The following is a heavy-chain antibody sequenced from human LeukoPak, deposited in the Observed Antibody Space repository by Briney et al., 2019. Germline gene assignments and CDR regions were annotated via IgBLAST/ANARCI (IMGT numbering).Heavy chain of an antibody. CDR3: TRDPGTVAIDY. V-gene: IGHV3-20*04. J-gene: IGHJ4*02. CDR1: GFTFDDYA. D-gene: IGHD6-19*01. Sequence: RPGGSLGLSCAASGFTFDDYAMSWVRQAPGKGLEWVSGIGKNGGNPGYADSVKGRFTISRDNAKNSLYLQMNSLRAEDTELFFCTRDPGTVAIDYWGQGTLVTVSS. CDR2: IGKNGGNP.